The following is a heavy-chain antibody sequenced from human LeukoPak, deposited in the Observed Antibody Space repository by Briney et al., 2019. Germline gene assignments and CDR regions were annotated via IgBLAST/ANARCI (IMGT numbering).Heavy chain of an antibody. J-gene: IGHJ4*02. CDR2: VYPSGTT. Sequence: SETLSLTCTVSRGSISNYWWSWIRQAAGKGLEWIGRVYPSGTTHYNPSLQSRVTLSVDTSKNQLSLTLSSLTAADTAVYYCAGDAGGYEDYWGQGTLVTVSS. CDR3: AGDAGGYEDY. V-gene: IGHV4-4*07. CDR1: RGSISNYW. D-gene: IGHD5-12*01.